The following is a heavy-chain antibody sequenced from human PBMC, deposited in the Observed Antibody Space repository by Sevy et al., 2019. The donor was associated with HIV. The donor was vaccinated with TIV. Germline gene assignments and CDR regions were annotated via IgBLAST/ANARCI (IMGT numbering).Heavy chain of an antibody. D-gene: IGHD3-16*01. CDR3: SRMVYYDKDY. Sequence: SESLSLTCTVSGDSINSSSYYWGWIRQPPGNGLEWIGSIYYSGNTYYNPSLRSRVSISIDTSKNQFSLKLSSVTAADTAVYYYSRMVYYDKDYWGQGTTVTVSS. CDR2: IYYSGNT. V-gene: IGHV4-39*01. CDR1: GDSINSSSYY. J-gene: IGHJ4*02.